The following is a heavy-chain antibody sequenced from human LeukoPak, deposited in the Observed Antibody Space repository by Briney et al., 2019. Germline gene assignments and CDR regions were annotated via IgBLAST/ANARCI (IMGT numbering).Heavy chain of an antibody. Sequence: TGGSLRLSCAASGFTFDDYAMQWVRQAPGKGLVWVSLISGEGGSTYYADSVKGRFTISRDNRKNSLYLQMNSLRTEDTALYYCAKPLWFGAEIDYWGQGTLVTVSS. CDR1: GFTFDDYA. CDR3: AKPLWFGAEIDY. D-gene: IGHD3-10*01. CDR2: ISGEGGST. V-gene: IGHV3-43*02. J-gene: IGHJ4*02.